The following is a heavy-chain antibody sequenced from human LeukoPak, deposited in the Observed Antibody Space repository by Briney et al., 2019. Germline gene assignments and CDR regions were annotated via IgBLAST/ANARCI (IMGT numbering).Heavy chain of an antibody. V-gene: IGHV4-39*07. CDR3: ARALKVGDGRAGPLTTVTTGEYYFDY. CDR1: GGSISSSSYY. D-gene: IGHD4-17*01. Sequence: PSETLSLTCTVSGGSISSSSYYWGWIRQPPGKGVEWNGSMYYIGITYYNPSLKSRVTISVDTSKNQFSLKLSSVTAADTAMYYCARALKVGDGRAGPLTTVTTGEYYFDYWGQGTLVTVPS. J-gene: IGHJ4*02. CDR2: MYYIGIT.